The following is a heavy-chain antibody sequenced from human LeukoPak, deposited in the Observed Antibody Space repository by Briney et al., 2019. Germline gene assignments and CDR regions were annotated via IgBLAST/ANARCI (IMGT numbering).Heavy chain of an antibody. CDR2: IYYSGIT. D-gene: IGHD5-18*01. Sequence: PSETLSLTCTVSGGSISSSTYFWTWIRQPPGMGLEWIGSIYYSGITYYNPSLNSRVSISVDTSKNQFSLKLTSVIAADTAVYYCASYVDTAVVPVFGGYWGQGTLVTVSS. CDR1: GGSISSSTYF. CDR3: ASYVDTAVVPVFGGY. J-gene: IGHJ4*02. V-gene: IGHV4-39*01.